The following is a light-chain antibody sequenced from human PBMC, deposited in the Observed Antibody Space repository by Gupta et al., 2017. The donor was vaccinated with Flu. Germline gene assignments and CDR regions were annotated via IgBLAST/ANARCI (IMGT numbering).Light chain of an antibody. J-gene: IGKJ5*01. V-gene: IGKV3-11*01. CDR2: DAT. Sequence: EIVLTQSPATLSLSPGERATLSCRATQSLSNYLAWYQQKPGQAPRLLIYDATKSAIGIPDRFSGSGSVTDFTLTSSSREPEDFAVYYWQQRDNWQAFGQGTRMEIK. CDR3: QQRDNWQA. CDR1: QSLSNY.